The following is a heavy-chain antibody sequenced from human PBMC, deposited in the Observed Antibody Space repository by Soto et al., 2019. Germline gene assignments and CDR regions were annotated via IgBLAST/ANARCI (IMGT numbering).Heavy chain of an antibody. J-gene: IGHJ6*02. Sequence: ASVKVSCKASGYPFTGYYMHWVRQAPGQGLEWMGWINPNRGGTNYAQKFQGWVNMTRDTSISTAYMELSRLRSDATAVYYCARAREVRGVIGYYYYGMDVWGQGTTVTVSS. CDR1: GYPFTGYY. CDR3: ARAREVRGVIGYYYYGMDV. CDR2: INPNRGGT. D-gene: IGHD3-10*01. V-gene: IGHV1-2*04.